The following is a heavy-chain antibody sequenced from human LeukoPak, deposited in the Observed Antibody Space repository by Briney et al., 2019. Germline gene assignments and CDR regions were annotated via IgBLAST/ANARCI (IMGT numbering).Heavy chain of an antibody. CDR1: GGSFSGYY. CDR2: INHSGST. V-gene: IGHV4-34*01. J-gene: IGHJ4*02. Sequence: SETLSLTCAVYGGSFSGYYWSWIRQPPGKGLEWIGEINHSGSTNYNPSLKSRVTISVDTSKNQFPLKLSSVTAADTAVYYCARVPAAATDYWGQGTLVTVSS. CDR3: ARVPAAATDY. D-gene: IGHD6-13*01.